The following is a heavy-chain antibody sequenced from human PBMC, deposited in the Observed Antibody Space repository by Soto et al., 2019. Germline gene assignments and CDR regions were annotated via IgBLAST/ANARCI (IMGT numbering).Heavy chain of an antibody. V-gene: IGHV4-30-4*01. CDR3: ARDAEGGGYDHFDS. D-gene: IGHD5-12*01. Sequence: SETLSLTCTGSGGSIKSGDYYWTWIRQPPGKGLEWIGYIYHSGSTYYNPSLKSRVTISVDTSKNQFSLNLRSMTAADTAVYYCARDAEGGGYDHFDSWGQGTLVTVSS. CDR1: GGSIKSGDYY. CDR2: IYHSGST. J-gene: IGHJ4*02.